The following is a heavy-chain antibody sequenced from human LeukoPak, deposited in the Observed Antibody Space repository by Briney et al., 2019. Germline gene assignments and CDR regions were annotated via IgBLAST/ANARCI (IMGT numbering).Heavy chain of an antibody. V-gene: IGHV3-53*01. Sequence: GGSLRLSCAASELTLSSNYMSWLRQAPGRGLEWVSFIYSGGSTYYSDSVRGRFIISRDNSKNTLYLQMNSLRAEDTAVYYCAKGGYDSSGYYLGYYYYYMDVWGKGTTVTVS. CDR1: ELTLSSNY. CDR3: AKGGYDSSGYYLGYYYYYMDV. D-gene: IGHD3-22*01. CDR2: IYSGGST. J-gene: IGHJ6*03.